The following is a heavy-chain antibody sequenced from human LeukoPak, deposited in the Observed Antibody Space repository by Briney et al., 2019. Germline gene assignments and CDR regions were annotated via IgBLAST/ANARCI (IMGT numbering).Heavy chain of an antibody. CDR3: ARNGFSRTAPFDN. CDR1: GFTFSSYA. D-gene: IGHD2-2*01. V-gene: IGHV3-23*01. CDR2: IRCSGGST. J-gene: IGHJ4*02. Sequence: GRSLRLSCAASGFTFSSYAMSWVRQAPGKGLEWVSAIRCSGGSTYYAGSVKGRFTISRDNSKNTLYLQMNSLRAEDTAVYYCARNGFSRTAPFDNWGEGTLVTVSS.